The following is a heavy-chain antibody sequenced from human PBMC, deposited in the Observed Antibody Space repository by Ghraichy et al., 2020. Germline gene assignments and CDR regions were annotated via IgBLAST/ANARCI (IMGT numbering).Heavy chain of an antibody. D-gene: IGHD6-13*01. V-gene: IGHV4-34*01. CDR2: INHSGST. Sequence: SETLSLTCAVYGGSFSGYYWSWIRQPPGKGLEWIGEINHSGSTNYNPSLKSRVTISVDTSKNQFSLKLSSVTAADTAVYYCARDPQLGTHYWGQGTLVTVSS. CDR3: ARDPQLGTHY. CDR1: GGSFSGYY. J-gene: IGHJ4*02.